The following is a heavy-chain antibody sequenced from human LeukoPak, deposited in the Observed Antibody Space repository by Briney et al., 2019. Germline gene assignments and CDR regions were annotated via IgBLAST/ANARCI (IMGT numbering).Heavy chain of an antibody. CDR1: GFTFSSDW. CDR3: ARQLGWRDAADI. Sequence: PGGSLRLSCAASGFTFSSDWMTWVRQAPGKGLEWVASIKQDGSEKYYVDSVKGRLTISRDNAKNSLYLQMNSLRAEDTAVYYCARQLGWRDAADIWAKGQWSPSLQ. D-gene: IGHD7-27*01. J-gene: IGHJ3*02. CDR2: IKQDGSEK. V-gene: IGHV3-7*01.